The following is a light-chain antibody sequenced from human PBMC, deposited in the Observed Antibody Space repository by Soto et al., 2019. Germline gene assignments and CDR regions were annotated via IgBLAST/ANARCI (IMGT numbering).Light chain of an antibody. CDR2: GAS. CDR1: QSVSSSY. J-gene: IGKJ4*01. V-gene: IGKV3-20*01. Sequence: EIVLTQSPGTLSLSPGERATLSCRASQSVSSSYLAWYQQKPGQAPRLLIYGASSRATGIPDRFSGSGSGTAFTLTITRLEPEDFAVYYCQQYGTSPLTFSGGTKLQIK. CDR3: QQYGTSPLT.